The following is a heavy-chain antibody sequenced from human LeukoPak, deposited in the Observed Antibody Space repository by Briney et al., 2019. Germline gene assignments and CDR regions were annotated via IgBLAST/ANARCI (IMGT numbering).Heavy chain of an antibody. D-gene: IGHD3-22*01. CDR2: ISSSSSYI. V-gene: IGHV3-21*01. CDR3: ARGMYYYDSSGYYPLGAFDI. J-gene: IGHJ3*02. Sequence: GGSLRLSCAASGFTFSSYSMNWVRQAPGKGLEWVSTISSSSSYIYYADSVKGRFTISRDNAKKSLYLQMNSLRAEDTAVYYCARGMYYYDSSGYYPLGAFDIWGQGTMVTVSS. CDR1: GFTFSSYS.